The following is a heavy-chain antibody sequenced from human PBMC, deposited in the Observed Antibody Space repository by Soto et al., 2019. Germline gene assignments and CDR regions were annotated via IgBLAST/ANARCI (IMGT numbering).Heavy chain of an antibody. CDR3: ARDRGGFVSYGMDV. CDR2: ISSSSSTI. Sequence: GSLRLPCTASVFTFSSYCMNWVRQAPGKGLEWVSYISSSSSTIYYADSVKGRFTISRDNAKNSLYLQMNSLRAEDTAVYYCARDRGGFVSYGMDVWGQGT. J-gene: IGHJ6*02. D-gene: IGHD3-10*01. V-gene: IGHV3-48*01. CDR1: VFTFSSYC.